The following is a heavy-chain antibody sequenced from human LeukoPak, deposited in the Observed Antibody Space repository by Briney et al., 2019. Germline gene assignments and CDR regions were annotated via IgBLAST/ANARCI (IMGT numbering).Heavy chain of an antibody. CDR3: ARSPDYDFFNWFDP. V-gene: IGHV3-30-3*01. CDR2: ISYDGSNK. D-gene: IGHD3-3*01. J-gene: IGHJ5*02. CDR1: GFTSNNYW. Sequence: GGSLRLSCAASGFTSNNYWIHWVRQAPGKGLEWVAVISYDGSNKYYADSVKGRFTISRDNSKNTLYLQMNSLRAEDTAVYYCARSPDYDFFNWFDPWGQGTLVTVSS.